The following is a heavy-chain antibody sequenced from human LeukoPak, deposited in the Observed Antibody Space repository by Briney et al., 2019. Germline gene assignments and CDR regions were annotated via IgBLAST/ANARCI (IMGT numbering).Heavy chain of an antibody. CDR3: AKDGDIAVAGIFDY. D-gene: IGHD6-19*01. CDR2: ISGSGGST. Sequence: GGSLRLSCTASGFIFSTCAMSWVRQAPGKGLEWVSAISGSGGSTYYADSVKGRFTISRDNSKNTLYLQMNSLRAEDTAVYYCAKDGDIAVAGIFDYWGQGTLVTTSS. J-gene: IGHJ4*02. V-gene: IGHV3-23*01. CDR1: GFIFSTCA.